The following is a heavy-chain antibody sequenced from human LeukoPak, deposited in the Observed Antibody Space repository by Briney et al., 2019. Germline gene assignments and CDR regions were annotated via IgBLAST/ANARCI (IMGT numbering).Heavy chain of an antibody. V-gene: IGHV3-48*01. D-gene: IGHD5-18*01. CDR1: GFTFSDHY. CDR3: VTDTSMGGLFDY. Sequence: GGSLRLSCAASGFTFSDHYMDWVRQAPGKGLEWVSYISSSSNTIYYADSVKGRFTISRDNAKNSLYLQMNSLRGENTALYYCVTDTSMGGLFDYWGQGTLVTVSS. CDR2: ISSSSNTI. J-gene: IGHJ4*02.